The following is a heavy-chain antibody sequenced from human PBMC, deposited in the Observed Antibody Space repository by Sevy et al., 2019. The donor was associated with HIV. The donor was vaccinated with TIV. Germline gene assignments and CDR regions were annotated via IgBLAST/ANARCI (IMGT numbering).Heavy chain of an antibody. D-gene: IGHD2-15*01. CDR2: VSVTGRST. CDR3: AKGYCSGGSCPRDYYYGMDV. Sequence: GGSLRLSCAASGFTFSSYAMNWVRQAPGKGLDWVSSVSVTGRSTYYADSVEGRFTISRDNSKSTLYLQMNSLRADDTAVYYCAKGYCSGGSCPRDYYYGMDVWGQGTTVTVS. J-gene: IGHJ6*02. V-gene: IGHV3-23*01. CDR1: GFTFSSYA.